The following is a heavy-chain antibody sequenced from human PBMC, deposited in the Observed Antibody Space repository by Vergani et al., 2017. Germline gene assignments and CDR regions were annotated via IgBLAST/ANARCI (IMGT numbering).Heavy chain of an antibody. D-gene: IGHD3-10*01. Sequence: QVQLQESGPGLVKPSETLSLICTVSGGSINPSSSFWGWIRQSPGKGLEWIGSINYVGRTYYIPSLQSRATVFVDTSKTQFSLNLTSVTAADTAVYYCGRGRGDNWYFDLWGRGTLVTVSS. CDR1: GGSINPSSSF. V-gene: IGHV4-39*01. J-gene: IGHJ2*01. CDR3: GRGRGDNWYFDL. CDR2: INYVGRT.